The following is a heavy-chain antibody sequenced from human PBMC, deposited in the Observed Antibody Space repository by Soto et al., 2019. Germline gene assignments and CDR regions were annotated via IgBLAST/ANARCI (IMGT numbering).Heavy chain of an antibody. CDR2: INSESSNI. V-gene: IGHV3-48*04. D-gene: IGHD4-17*01. CDR3: PRGLELFAAVNTWFGY. CDR1: GFTFSIYS. J-gene: IGHJ4*02. Sequence: EVQLVDSGGDLVQPGGFLRLSCAGSGFTFSIYSMNWVRQAPGKGLEWVSYINSESSNIYYADSVKVRFTVSRDNAKSSLYLQMNSLIAEDTAVYYCPRGLELFAAVNTWFGYWGQGTLVAVSS.